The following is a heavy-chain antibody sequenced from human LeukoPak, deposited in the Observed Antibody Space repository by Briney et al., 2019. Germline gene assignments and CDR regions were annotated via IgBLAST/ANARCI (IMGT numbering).Heavy chain of an antibody. Sequence: PGGSLRLSCAASGFTFSAHSMNWVRQAPGEGLEWVSSISSSSSYRYYADSMQGRFTISRDNAKNSLYLQMNSLRAEDTAVYYCARDAYGSGSYHAFDIWGQGTMVTVSS. CDR1: GFTFSAHS. J-gene: IGHJ3*02. D-gene: IGHD3-10*01. CDR2: ISSSSSYR. CDR3: ARDAYGSGSYHAFDI. V-gene: IGHV3-21*01.